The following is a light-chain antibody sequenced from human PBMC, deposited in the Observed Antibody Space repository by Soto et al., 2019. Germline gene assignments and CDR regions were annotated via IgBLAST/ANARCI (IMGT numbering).Light chain of an antibody. Sequence: EIVLTQSPGTLSLSPGEGATLSCRASQSIGGNFLAWYQQRRGQAPRLLIHGASSRATGIPDRFSGSGSGTDFTLTISRLEPEDFAVYYCQQYGSSALTFGGGTKVDIK. J-gene: IGKJ4*01. V-gene: IGKV3-20*01. CDR3: QQYGSSALT. CDR1: QSIGGNF. CDR2: GAS.